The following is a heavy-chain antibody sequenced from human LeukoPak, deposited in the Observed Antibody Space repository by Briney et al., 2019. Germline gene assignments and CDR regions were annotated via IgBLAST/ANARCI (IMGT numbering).Heavy chain of an antibody. CDR2: ISTSSSYI. Sequence: GGSLRLSCAASGFTFSTYSMNWVRQAPGKGLEWVSSISTSSSYIYYADSVKGRFTISRDNAKNSLYLQMNTLRAEDTAVYYCARDRVSYYYHGMGVWGQGTTVTVSS. CDR1: GFTFSTYS. CDR3: ARDRVSYYYHGMGV. D-gene: IGHD6-13*01. V-gene: IGHV3-21*01. J-gene: IGHJ6*02.